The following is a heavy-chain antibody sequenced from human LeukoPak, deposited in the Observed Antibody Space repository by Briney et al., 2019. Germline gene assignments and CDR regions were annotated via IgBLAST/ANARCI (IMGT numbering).Heavy chain of an antibody. CDR3: ARPSQLALFNY. Sequence: PGGSLRLSCAASGFTFSSYWMHWVRHAPGKGLVWVSRINSDGSSTNYADSVKGRFTISRDNAKNTLYLQMNSLRDEDTAVYYCARPSQLALFNYWGQGTLVTVSS. CDR2: INSDGSST. J-gene: IGHJ4*02. CDR1: GFTFSSYW. D-gene: IGHD6-13*01. V-gene: IGHV3-74*01.